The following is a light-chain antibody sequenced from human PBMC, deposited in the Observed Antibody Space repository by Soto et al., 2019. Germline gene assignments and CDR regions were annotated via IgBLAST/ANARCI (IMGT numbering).Light chain of an antibody. Sequence: QSALTQPPSASGTPGQRVTISCSGSSSNIESNTVTWYQQLPGTAPKLVIYSNYDRPSGVPDRFSGSTSGTSASLVIRGLKSEDEADYYCAAWDDILNGYVFGGGTKVTVL. CDR1: SSNIESNT. V-gene: IGLV1-44*01. J-gene: IGLJ1*01. CDR3: AAWDDILNGYV. CDR2: SNY.